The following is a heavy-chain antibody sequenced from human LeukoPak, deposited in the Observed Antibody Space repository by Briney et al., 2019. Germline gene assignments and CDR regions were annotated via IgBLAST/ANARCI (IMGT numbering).Heavy chain of an antibody. J-gene: IGHJ4*02. CDR2: IYYSGST. CDR3: ARGSSYGDYGC. Sequence: SETLSLTCTVSGGSISIYYWSWIRQPPGKGLEWIGYIYYSGSTNYNPSLKSRVTISVDTSKNQFSLKLSSVTAADTAVYYCARGSSYGDYGCWGQGTLVTVSS. CDR1: GGSISIYY. V-gene: IGHV4-59*01. D-gene: IGHD4-17*01.